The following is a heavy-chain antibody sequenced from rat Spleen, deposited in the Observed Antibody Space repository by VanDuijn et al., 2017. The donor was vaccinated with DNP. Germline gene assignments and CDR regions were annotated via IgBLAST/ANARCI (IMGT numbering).Heavy chain of an antibody. J-gene: IGHJ3*01. D-gene: IGHD1-12*02. Sequence: EVQLVESGGGLVQPGRSLKLSCAASGFTFSNYGMHWIRQAPTKGLDWVASISPSGGSTYFRDSVKGRVTISRDNVKSILYLQMDSLRSEDTATYYCTVDRDGSYGVAYWGQGTLVTVSS. CDR2: ISPSGGST. V-gene: IGHV5-19*01. CDR1: GFTFSNYG. CDR3: TVDRDGSYGVAY.